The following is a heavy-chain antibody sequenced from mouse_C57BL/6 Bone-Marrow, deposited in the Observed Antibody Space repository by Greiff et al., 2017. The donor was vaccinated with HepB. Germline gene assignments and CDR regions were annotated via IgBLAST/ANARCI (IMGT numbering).Heavy chain of an antibody. CDR2: ISSGSSTI. Sequence: DVKLVESGGGLVKPGGSLKLSCAASGFTFSDYGMHWVRQAPEKGLEWVAYISSGSSTIYYADTVKGRFTISRDNAKNTLFLQMTSLRSEDTAMYYCARPVVARGYFDVWGTGTTVTVSS. J-gene: IGHJ1*03. CDR1: GFTFSDYG. V-gene: IGHV5-17*01. CDR3: ARPVVARGYFDV. D-gene: IGHD1-1*01.